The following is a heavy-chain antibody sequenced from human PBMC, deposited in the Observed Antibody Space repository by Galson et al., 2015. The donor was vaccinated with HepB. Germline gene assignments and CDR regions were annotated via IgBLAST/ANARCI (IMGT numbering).Heavy chain of an antibody. CDR2: IWYDGSNK. CDR1: GFTFSSYG. J-gene: IGHJ3*02. CDR3: ARDYGGNAQPLDAFDI. Sequence: SLRLSCAASGFTFSSYGMHWVRQAPGKGLEWVAVIWYDGSNKYYADSVKGRFTISRDNSKNTLYLQMNSLRAEDTAVYYCARDYGGNAQPLDAFDIWGQGTMVTVSS. V-gene: IGHV3-33*01. D-gene: IGHD4-23*01.